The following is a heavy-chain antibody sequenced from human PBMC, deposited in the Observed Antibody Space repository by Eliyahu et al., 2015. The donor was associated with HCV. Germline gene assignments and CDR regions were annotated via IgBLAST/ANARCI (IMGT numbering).Heavy chain of an antibody. CDR1: GYTFTSYX. Sequence: QVQLVQSGAEVKKPGASVKVSCKASGYTFTSYXISWVRQAPGQGLEWMGWISAYNGNTNYAQKLQGRVTMTTDTSTSTAYMELRSLRSDDTAVYYCARDQDGRDFDWLLYFSYGMDVWGQGTTVTVSS. CDR3: ARDQDGRDFDWLLYFSYGMDV. D-gene: IGHD3-9*01. CDR2: ISAYNGNT. V-gene: IGHV1-18*01. J-gene: IGHJ6*02.